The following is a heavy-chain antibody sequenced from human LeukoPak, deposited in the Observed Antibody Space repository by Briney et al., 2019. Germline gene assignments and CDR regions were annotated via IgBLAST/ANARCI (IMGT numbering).Heavy chain of an antibody. J-gene: IGHJ4*02. CDR3: TRASGVGYSYGNSNY. Sequence: PSETLSLTCTASGASISSSYWSWIRQPPGKRLEWIGYIDYSGSTNYNPSLKSRVAISVDTSKNQFSLNLNSVTAADTAVYYCTRASGVGYSYGNSNYWGQGTLVTVSS. V-gene: IGHV4-59*01. D-gene: IGHD5-18*01. CDR1: GASISSSY. CDR2: IDYSGST.